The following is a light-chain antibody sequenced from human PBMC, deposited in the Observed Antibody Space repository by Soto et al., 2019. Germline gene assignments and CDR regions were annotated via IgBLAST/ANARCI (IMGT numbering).Light chain of an antibody. CDR1: HSVRSN. CDR3: QQYNGWPLIA. CDR2: DAS. V-gene: IGKV3-15*01. J-gene: IGKJ5*01. Sequence: EIVMTQSPATLSVSPGERATLSCRASHSVRSNLAWYQQKPGQAPRLLIYDASTRATGVPARVHGSGSGTEFTLTISSLQSEDFAVYYCQQYNGWPLIAFGQGTRLEIK.